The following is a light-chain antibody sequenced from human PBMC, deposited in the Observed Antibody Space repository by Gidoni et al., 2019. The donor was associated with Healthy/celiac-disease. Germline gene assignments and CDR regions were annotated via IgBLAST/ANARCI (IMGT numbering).Light chain of an antibody. J-gene: IGKJ1*01. CDR1: QSVSSN. V-gene: IGKV3-15*01. Sequence: EIVMTQSPATLSVSPGERATLSCRASQSVSSNLAWYQQKPCQAPRLLIYGASTRATGIPARFSGSGSGTEFTLTISSLQSEDFAVYYCQQYNNWRWTFGQGTKVEIK. CDR2: GAS. CDR3: QQYNNWRWT.